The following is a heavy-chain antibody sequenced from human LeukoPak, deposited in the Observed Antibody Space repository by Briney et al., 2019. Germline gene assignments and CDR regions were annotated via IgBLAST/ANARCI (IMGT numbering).Heavy chain of an antibody. V-gene: IGHV3-74*01. CDR3: ARDGYSFGHDFDY. CDR1: GFTFSSYW. CDR2: IKGDGSST. Sequence: GGSLRLSCAASGFTFSSYWMPWVRHTPGKGLVWVSRIKGDGSSTSYADSVKGRFTISRDNAKNTLYLQMNSLRAEGTAVYYCARDGYSFGHDFDYWGQGTLVTVSS. D-gene: IGHD5-18*01. J-gene: IGHJ4*02.